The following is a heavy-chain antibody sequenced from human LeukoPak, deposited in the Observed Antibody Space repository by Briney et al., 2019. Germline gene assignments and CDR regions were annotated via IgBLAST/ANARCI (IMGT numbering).Heavy chain of an antibody. Sequence: TGGSLRLSCAASRFTFSSYSMNWVRQAPGKGLEWVSSISSSSSYIYYADSVKGRFTISRDNAKNSLYLQMNSLRVEDTAVYYCARDTHDVVVPAASLTPGAFDIWGQGTMVTVSS. V-gene: IGHV3-21*01. J-gene: IGHJ3*02. CDR2: ISSSSSYI. CDR1: RFTFSSYS. CDR3: ARDTHDVVVPAASLTPGAFDI. D-gene: IGHD2-2*01.